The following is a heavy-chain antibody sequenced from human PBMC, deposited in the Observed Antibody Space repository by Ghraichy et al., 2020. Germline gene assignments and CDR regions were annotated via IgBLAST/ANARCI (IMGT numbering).Heavy chain of an antibody. J-gene: IGHJ5*02. CDR3: ARGYGWGRNWFDP. CDR2: ISSSSSTI. D-gene: IGHD3-10*01. Sequence: GSLRLSCAASEFIFSTYNMNWVRQAPGRGLEWVSYISSSSSTIHYPNSVKSRFTISRDNGKNSLYLQMNSLRAEDTAVYYCARGYGWGRNWFDPWGQGTLVTVSS. V-gene: IGHV3-48*01. CDR1: EFIFSTYN.